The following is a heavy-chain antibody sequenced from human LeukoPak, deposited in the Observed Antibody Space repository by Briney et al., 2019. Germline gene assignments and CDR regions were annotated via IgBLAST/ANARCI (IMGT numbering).Heavy chain of an antibody. J-gene: IGHJ4*02. CDR1: GFTFSGSA. CDR3: TRLVRGVIPFDY. V-gene: IGHV3-73*01. CDR2: IRSKANSYAT. Sequence: PGGFLRLSCAASGFTFSGSAMHWVRQASGKGLEWVGRIRSKANSYATAYAASVEGRFTISRDDSKNTAYLQMNSLKTEDTAVYYCTRLVRGVIPFDYWGQGTLVTVSS. D-gene: IGHD3-10*01.